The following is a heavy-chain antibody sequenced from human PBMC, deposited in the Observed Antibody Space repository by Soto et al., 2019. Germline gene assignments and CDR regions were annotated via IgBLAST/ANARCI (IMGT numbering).Heavy chain of an antibody. Sequence: SETLSLTCAVSSGSISSSNWWSWVRQPPGKGLEWIGEIYHSGSTNYNPSLKSRVTISVDKSKNQFSLKLSSVTAADTAVFYFARGGYYDFWSGYYPRFDPWGRGTLVTVSS. CDR2: IYHSGST. V-gene: IGHV4-4*02. CDR1: SGSISSSNW. CDR3: ARGGYYDFWSGYYPRFDP. D-gene: IGHD3-3*01. J-gene: IGHJ5*02.